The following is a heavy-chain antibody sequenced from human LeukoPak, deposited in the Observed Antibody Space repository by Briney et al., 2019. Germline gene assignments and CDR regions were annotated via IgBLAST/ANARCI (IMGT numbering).Heavy chain of an antibody. CDR2: IYYSGST. CDR3: ARGRNSSGWYFDY. V-gene: IGHV4-59*01. CDR1: GGSISSYY. Sequence: SETLSLTCTVSGGSISSYYWSWIRQPPGKGLEWIGYIYYSGSTNYNPSLKSRVTISVDTSKNQFSLKLSSVTAADTAVYYCARGRNSSGWYFDYWGQGTLVTVSS. J-gene: IGHJ4*02. D-gene: IGHD6-19*01.